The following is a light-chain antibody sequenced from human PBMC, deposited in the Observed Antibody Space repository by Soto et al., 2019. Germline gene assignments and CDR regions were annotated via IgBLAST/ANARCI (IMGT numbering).Light chain of an antibody. CDR1: SFDVDDYNS. CDR2: EVN. Sequence: QSVLTQPASVSGSPGQSITISCTGTSFDVDDYNSVSWYQQPPGKAPKLIIYEVNNRPSGVSNRFSGSNSDNTASLTISGLQDEDEADYYCSLYTTSSTPSYVFGTGTQVTAL. CDR3: SLYTTSSTPSYV. J-gene: IGLJ1*01. V-gene: IGLV2-14*01.